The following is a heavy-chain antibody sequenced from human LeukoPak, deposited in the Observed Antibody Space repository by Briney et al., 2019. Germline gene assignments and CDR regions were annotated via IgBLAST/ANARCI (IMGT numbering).Heavy chain of an antibody. CDR3: ARKHYYDSSGAAPAFDI. D-gene: IGHD3-22*01. CDR2: ISENGGQT. CDR1: GFTFSNYA. V-gene: IGHV3-23*01. J-gene: IGHJ3*02. Sequence: GGSLRLSCVVSGFTFSNYAMSWVRQAPGKGLEWVSGISENGGQTFYADSVKGRFTISRDNSRNTLYLQMNSLRAEDTAVYYCARKHYYDSSGAAPAFDIWGQGTMVTVSS.